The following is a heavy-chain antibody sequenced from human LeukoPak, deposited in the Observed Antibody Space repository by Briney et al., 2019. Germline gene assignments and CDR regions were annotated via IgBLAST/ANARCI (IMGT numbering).Heavy chain of an antibody. V-gene: IGHV3-7*04. CDR3: TRVGYIDEGIDY. J-gene: IGHJ4*02. Sequence: GGSLRLSCVASGFPFSSYWMTWVRQAPGKGLEWVANIKQDGSKKSNVDSVKGRFTISRDNAKNSLYLQMNSLRAEDTAIYYCTRVGYIDEGIDYWGQGTLVTVSS. D-gene: IGHD5-24*01. CDR1: GFPFSSYW. CDR2: IKQDGSKK.